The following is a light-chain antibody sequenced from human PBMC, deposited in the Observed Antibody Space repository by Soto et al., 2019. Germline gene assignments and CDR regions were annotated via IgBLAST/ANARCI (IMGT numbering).Light chain of an antibody. CDR3: QQSYSTPT. J-gene: IGKJ5*01. V-gene: IGKV2-28*01. Sequence: DIVMTQSPLSLPVTPGEPASISCRSSQSLLHSNGYNYLDWYLQKPGQSPQLLIYLGSNRASGVPDRISGGGSGTDFTITLSTLQPEYFATYYCQQSYSTPTFGQGTRLEIK. CDR1: QSLLHSNGYNY. CDR2: LGS.